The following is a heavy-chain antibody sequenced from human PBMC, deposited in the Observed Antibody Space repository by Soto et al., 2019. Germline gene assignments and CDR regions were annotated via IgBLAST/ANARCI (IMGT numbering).Heavy chain of an antibody. CDR1: GFTFDDYA. D-gene: IGHD2-2*01. CDR2: ISWNRGSI. Sequence: EVQLVESGGGLVQPGRSLRLSCAASGFTFDDYAMHWVRQAPGKGLEGVSGISWNRGSIGYGDSVKGRFTISRDNAKNSLYLQMNSLRAEDTALYYCAKGGQLLTEGGGYWGQGTLVTVSS. J-gene: IGHJ4*02. CDR3: AKGGQLLTEGGGY. V-gene: IGHV3-9*01.